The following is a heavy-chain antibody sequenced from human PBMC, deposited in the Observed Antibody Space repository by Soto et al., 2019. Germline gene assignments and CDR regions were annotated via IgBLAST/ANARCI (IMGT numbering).Heavy chain of an antibody. CDR3: ARAAGAVTTWFDY. J-gene: IGHJ4*02. D-gene: IGHD4-17*01. V-gene: IGHV3-74*01. CDR2: INSDGSSA. Sequence: EVQLVESGGGLVQPGGSLRLSCAASGFTFSNYWIHWVRQAPGKGLVWVSRINSDGSSASYADSVKGRFTISRDNAKNTLYLHMNRLRVEDTAVYYCARAAGAVTTWFDYWGPGTLFTVAS. CDR1: GFTFSNYW.